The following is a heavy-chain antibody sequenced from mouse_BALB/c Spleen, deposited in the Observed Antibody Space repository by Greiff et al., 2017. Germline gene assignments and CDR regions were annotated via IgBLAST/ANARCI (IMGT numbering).Heavy chain of an antibody. Sequence: EVKLVESGGGLVQPGGSLKLSCAASGFTFSSYTMSWVRQTPEKRLEWVAYISNGGGSTYYPDTVKGRFTISRDNAKNTLYLQMSSLKSEDTAMYYCARHPDRAMDYWGQGTSVTVSS. J-gene: IGHJ4*01. CDR2: ISNGGGST. CDR1: GFTFSSYT. V-gene: IGHV5-12-2*01. CDR3: ARHPDRAMDY.